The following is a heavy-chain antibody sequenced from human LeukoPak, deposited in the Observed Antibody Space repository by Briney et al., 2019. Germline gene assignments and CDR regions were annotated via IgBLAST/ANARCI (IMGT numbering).Heavy chain of an antibody. CDR2: ISGSGGST. Sequence: TGGSLRLSCAASGFTFSSYAISWVRQAPGKGLEWVSAISGSGGSTYYADSVKGRFTISRDNSKNTLYLQMNSLRAEDTAVYYCAKSDYDFWSGYYTGIPFFDYWGQGTLVTVSS. CDR3: AKSDYDFWSGYYTGIPFFDY. D-gene: IGHD3-3*01. CDR1: GFTFSSYA. J-gene: IGHJ4*02. V-gene: IGHV3-23*01.